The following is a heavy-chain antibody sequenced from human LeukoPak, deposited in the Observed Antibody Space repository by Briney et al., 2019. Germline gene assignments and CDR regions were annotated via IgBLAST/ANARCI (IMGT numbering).Heavy chain of an antibody. J-gene: IGHJ4*02. CDR2: INSDGSST. D-gene: IGHD2-15*01. Sequence: GESLRLSCAASGFTFGTYWMHWVRQAPGKGLVWVSRINSDGSSTSYADSVKARFTISRDNAKNTLYLQMNSLRAEDTAVYYCASACSFGSCHAGDYWGQGILVTVSS. V-gene: IGHV3-74*01. CDR1: GFTFGTYW. CDR3: ASACSFGSCHAGDY.